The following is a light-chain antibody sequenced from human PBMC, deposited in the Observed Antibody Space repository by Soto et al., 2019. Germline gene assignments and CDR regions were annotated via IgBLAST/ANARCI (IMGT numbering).Light chain of an antibody. V-gene: IGKV4-1*01. CDR2: WAS. J-gene: IGKJ2*01. CDR1: QSVFYSSNEKNY. CDR3: QQYYSSPYT. Sequence: DIVMTQSPDSLAVSLGERATINCKSSQSVFYSSNEKNYLAWYQQKAGQPPKLLIYWASTRESGVPDRFSGSGSGTDFTLTISILQPEDVAVYYCQQYYSSPYTFGQGTKLEIK.